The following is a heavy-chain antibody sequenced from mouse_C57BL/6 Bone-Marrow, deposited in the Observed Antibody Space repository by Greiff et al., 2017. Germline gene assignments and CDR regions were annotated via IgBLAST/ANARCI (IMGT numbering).Heavy chain of an antibody. J-gene: IGHJ4*01. CDR2: IYPGSGNT. D-gene: IGHD2-4*01. CDR3: ARLRLRRDYAMDY. CDR1: GYTFTDYY. Sequence: QVQLQQSGAELVRPGASVKLSCKASGYTFTDYYINWVKQRPGQGLEWIARIYPGSGNTYYNEKFKGKAKLTAEKSSSTAYMQLTSLTSEDFAVYFCARLRLRRDYAMDYWGQGTSVTVSS. V-gene: IGHV1-76*01.